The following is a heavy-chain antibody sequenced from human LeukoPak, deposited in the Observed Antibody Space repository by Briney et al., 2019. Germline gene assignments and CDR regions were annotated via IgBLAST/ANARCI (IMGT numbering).Heavy chain of an antibody. V-gene: IGHV3-30*04. D-gene: IGHD3-22*01. CDR2: ISYDGSNK. Sequence: GGSLRLSCAASGFTFSSYAMHWVRQAPGKGLEWVAVISYDGSNKYYADSVKGRFTISRDNSKNTLYLQMNSLRAEDTAVYYCARDFLDSSGYFNDAFDIWGQGTMVTVSS. J-gene: IGHJ3*02. CDR1: GFTFSSYA. CDR3: ARDFLDSSGYFNDAFDI.